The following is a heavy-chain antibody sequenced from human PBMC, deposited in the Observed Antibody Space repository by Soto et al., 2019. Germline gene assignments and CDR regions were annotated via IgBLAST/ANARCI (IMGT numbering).Heavy chain of an antibody. CDR3: AQDQRYRSSSLMGDY. Sequence: GGSLRLSCAASVFTFSSYSMSLVRQAPGKGLEWVSAISGSGGSKYYADSVKGRFTISRDNSKNTLYLQMNSLRAEDTAVYYCAQDQRYRSSSLMGDYWGQGTMVTVSS. V-gene: IGHV3-23*01. CDR2: ISGSGGSK. D-gene: IGHD6-6*01. J-gene: IGHJ4*02. CDR1: VFTFSSYS.